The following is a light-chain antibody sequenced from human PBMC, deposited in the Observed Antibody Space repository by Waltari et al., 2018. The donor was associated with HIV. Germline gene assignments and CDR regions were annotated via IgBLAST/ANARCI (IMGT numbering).Light chain of an antibody. CDR3: QSYDTKTHWV. CDR2: EDN. CDR1: SGSIGSNY. Sequence: NFMLTQPHSVSGSAGKTVTISCTRDSGSIGSNYVQWFQQRPGSSPRTLIFEDNQRPSGVSYRFSASINSSSNSASLTISGLKTEDEGHYYCQSYDTKTHWVFGGGSKLTVL. V-gene: IGLV6-57*01. J-gene: IGLJ3*02.